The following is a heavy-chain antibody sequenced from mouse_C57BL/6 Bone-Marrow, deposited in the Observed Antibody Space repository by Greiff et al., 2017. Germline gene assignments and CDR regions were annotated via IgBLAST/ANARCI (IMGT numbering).Heavy chain of an antibody. CDR2: IDPETGGT. CDR3: TVSSRVATNFDV. Sequence: QVQLQQSGAELVRPGASVTLSCKASGYTFTDYEMHWVKQTPVDGLEWIGAIDPETGGTAYNQKFKGKAILTVDKSSSTAYMELRSLTSEDSAVYSCTVSSRVATNFDVWGQGTTLTVSS. D-gene: IGHD1-1*01. J-gene: IGHJ2*01. CDR1: GYTFTDYE. V-gene: IGHV1-15*01.